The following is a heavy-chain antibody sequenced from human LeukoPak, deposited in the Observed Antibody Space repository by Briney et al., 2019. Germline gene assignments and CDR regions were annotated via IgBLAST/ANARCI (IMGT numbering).Heavy chain of an antibody. J-gene: IGHJ3*02. CDR3: ARDSTSDDAFDI. Sequence: SETLSFTCTVSGGSISSYYWSWIRQPPGKGLEWIGYIYYSGGTNYNPSLESRVTISLDTSKNHFSLKLSSVTAADTAVYYCARDSTSDDAFDIWGQGTMVTVSS. V-gene: IGHV4-59*01. CDR1: GGSISSYY. D-gene: IGHD3-10*01. CDR2: IYYSGGT.